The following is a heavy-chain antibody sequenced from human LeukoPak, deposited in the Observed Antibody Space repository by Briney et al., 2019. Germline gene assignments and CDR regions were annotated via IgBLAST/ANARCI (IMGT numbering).Heavy chain of an antibody. V-gene: IGHV3-21*01. CDR3: ARTGESSYGSDY. Sequence: PGGSLRLSCAASGFTFSSYSMNWVRQAPGKGLEWVSSISSSSSYIYYADSVKGRFTISRDNAKNSLYLQTNSLRAEDTAVYYCARTGESSYGSDYWGQGTLVTVSS. D-gene: IGHD3-10*01. CDR1: GFTFSSYS. CDR2: ISSSSSYI. J-gene: IGHJ4*02.